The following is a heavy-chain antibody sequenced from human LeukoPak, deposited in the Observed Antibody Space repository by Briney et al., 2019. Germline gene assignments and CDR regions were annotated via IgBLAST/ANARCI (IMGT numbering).Heavy chain of an antibody. V-gene: IGHV4-38-2*02. J-gene: IGHJ4*02. CDR1: GYSISSGYY. CDR3: ARETEEQRPDY. CDR2: IFYSGIT. D-gene: IGHD6-25*01. Sequence: SETLSLTCTVSGYSISSGYYWGWIRQPPGKGLEWIGSIFYSGITYYNPSLKSRVTISVDTSKNQFSLKLSSVTAADTAVYYCARETEEQRPDYWGQGTLVTVSS.